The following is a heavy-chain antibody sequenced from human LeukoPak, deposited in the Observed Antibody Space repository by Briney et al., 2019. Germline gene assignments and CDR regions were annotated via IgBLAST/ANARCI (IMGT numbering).Heavy chain of an antibody. Sequence: SVKVSCKASRGTFSKYAISWVRQTPGQGLEWMGRIIPILNITHYSQKFQGRVTIAADKSTSTAYMELSSLRSEDTAVYYCARDDDRAREIDYWGQGTLVTV. J-gene: IGHJ4*02. D-gene: IGHD3-22*01. V-gene: IGHV1-69*04. CDR2: IIPILNIT. CDR1: RGTFSKYA. CDR3: ARDDDRAREIDY.